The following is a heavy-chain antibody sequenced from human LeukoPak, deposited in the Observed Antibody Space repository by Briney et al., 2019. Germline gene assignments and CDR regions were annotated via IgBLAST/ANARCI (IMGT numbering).Heavy chain of an antibody. D-gene: IGHD3-9*01. CDR2: MYHSGST. CDR3: ASAYYDILTGYFDY. V-gene: IGHV4-38-2*01. J-gene: IGHJ4*02. CDR1: GYSISSGYY. Sequence: PSESLSLTCAVSGYSISSGYYWGWSRQPPGEGVEWIGSMYHSGSTYYNASLKSRVTISGDTSKNLFSLKLSSVTAADTAVYYCASAYYDILTGYFDYWGQGTLVTVSS.